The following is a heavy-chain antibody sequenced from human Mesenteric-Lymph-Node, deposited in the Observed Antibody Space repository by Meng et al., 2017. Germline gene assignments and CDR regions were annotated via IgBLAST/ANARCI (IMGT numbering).Heavy chain of an antibody. Sequence: EVQLLQSGGDWVQPWGSLRLSWAVSGLTFRNYAMSWLRQAPGKGLEWVSGITSNGDSTYYIDSVKGRFTISRDNFKNTLYLQMNSLRAEDTAIYYCAKEWIEIGHPHFDHWGQGSLVTVSS. CDR3: AKEWIEIGHPHFDH. CDR2: ITSNGDST. J-gene: IGHJ4*02. D-gene: IGHD5-12*01. CDR1: GLTFRNYA. V-gene: IGHV3-23*01.